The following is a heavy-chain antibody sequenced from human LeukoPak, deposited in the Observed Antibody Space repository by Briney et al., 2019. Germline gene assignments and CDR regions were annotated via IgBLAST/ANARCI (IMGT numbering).Heavy chain of an antibody. CDR2: IYSGGGT. Sequence: GGSLRLSCAASGFTVSSNYMSWVRQAPGKGLEWVSVIYSGGGTYYADSVKGRFTISRDNSKNTLYLQMNSLRAEDTAVYYCARDMAGPPLFYYSGHGTLFTASS. CDR3: ARDMAGPPLFYY. CDR1: GFTVSSNY. V-gene: IGHV3-53*01. D-gene: IGHD6-19*01. J-gene: IGHJ4*01.